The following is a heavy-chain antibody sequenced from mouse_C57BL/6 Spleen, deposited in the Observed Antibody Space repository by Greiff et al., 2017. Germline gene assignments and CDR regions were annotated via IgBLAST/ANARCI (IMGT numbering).Heavy chain of an antibody. CDR1: GFTFSDYG. CDR3: AREGLRPYWYFDV. V-gene: IGHV5-17*01. Sequence: EVQLVESGGGLVKPGGSLKLSCAASGFTFSDYGMHWVRQAPEKGLEWVAYISSGSSTIYYADTVKGRFTISRDNAKNTLFLQMTSLRSEDTAMYYCAREGLRPYWYFDVWGTGTTVTVSS. J-gene: IGHJ1*03. D-gene: IGHD2-4*01. CDR2: ISSGSSTI.